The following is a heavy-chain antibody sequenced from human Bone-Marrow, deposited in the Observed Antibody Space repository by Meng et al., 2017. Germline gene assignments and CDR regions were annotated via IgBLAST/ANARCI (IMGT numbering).Heavy chain of an antibody. CDR3: ARVSVRGVIRWFDP. D-gene: IGHD3-10*01. V-gene: IGHV1-2*06. CDR1: GYTFTGYY. CDR2: INPNSGGT. J-gene: IGHJ5*02. Sequence: QVQVVQSGAEVKKPGASVKVSCKASGYTFTGYYMHWVRQAPGQGLEWMGRINPNSGGTNYAQKFQGRVTMTRDTSISTAYMELSRLRSDDTAVYYCARVSVRGVIRWFDPWGQGTLVTVSS.